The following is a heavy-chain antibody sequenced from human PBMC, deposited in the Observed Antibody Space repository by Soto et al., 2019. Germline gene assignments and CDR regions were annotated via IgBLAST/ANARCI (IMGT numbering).Heavy chain of an antibody. CDR3: TTQGFGGLHGLVDV. Sequence: SETLSLTCTVSGGSISSGDYYWRWIRQPPGKGLEWIGYIFYSGSTYYNPSLKSRVSISVDTSKNQFSLKLTSVTAADTAVYYCTTQGFGGLHGLVDVWGQGTTVTVSS. CDR1: GGSISSGDYY. CDR2: IFYSGST. D-gene: IGHD3-10*01. J-gene: IGHJ6*02. V-gene: IGHV4-30-4*01.